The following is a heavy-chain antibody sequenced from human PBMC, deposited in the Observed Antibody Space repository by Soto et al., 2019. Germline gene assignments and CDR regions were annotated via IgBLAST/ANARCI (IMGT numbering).Heavy chain of an antibody. J-gene: IGHJ4*02. V-gene: IGHV1-69*13. CDR1: GGTFSSYA. Sequence: ASVKVSCKASGGTFSSYAISWVRQAPGQGLEWMGGIIPIFGTANYAQKFQGRVTITADESTSTAYMELSSLRSEDTAVYYCAREGDGYNGFDYWGQGTLVTVSS. CDR2: IIPIFGTA. CDR3: AREGDGYNGFDY. D-gene: IGHD5-12*01.